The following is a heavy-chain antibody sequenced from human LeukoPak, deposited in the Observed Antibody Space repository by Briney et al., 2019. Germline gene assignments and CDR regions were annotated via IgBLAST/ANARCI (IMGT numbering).Heavy chain of an antibody. CDR2: ISYDGSNK. Sequence: GGPLRLSCAASGFTFSSYAMHWVRQAPGKGLEWVAVISYDGSNKYYADSVKGRFTVSRDNSKNTLYLQVNSLRPEDAAIYYCAKSSGPWYYYMDVWGKGTTVTISS. CDR3: AKSSGPWYYYMDV. CDR1: GFTFSSYA. V-gene: IGHV3-30*04. J-gene: IGHJ6*03.